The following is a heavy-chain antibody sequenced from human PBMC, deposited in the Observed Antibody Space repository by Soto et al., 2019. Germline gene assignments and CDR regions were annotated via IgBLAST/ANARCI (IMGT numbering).Heavy chain of an antibody. Sequence: EVQLVESGGGLVQPGGSLRLSCAASGFTVSSNYMNWVRQAPGKGLECVSVVYSDGSTDYADSVEGRFTISRDNSKNTLYLQMNSLRAEDTALYYCARWGISFGELLDHYYFDYWGQGTLVTVSS. V-gene: IGHV3-66*01. CDR3: ARWGISFGELLDHYYFDY. CDR1: GFTVSSNY. D-gene: IGHD3-10*01. CDR2: VYSDGST. J-gene: IGHJ4*02.